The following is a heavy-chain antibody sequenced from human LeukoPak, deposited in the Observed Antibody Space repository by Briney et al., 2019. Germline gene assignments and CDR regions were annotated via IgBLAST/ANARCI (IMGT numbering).Heavy chain of an antibody. CDR1: GFIFTNHA. V-gene: IGHV3-23*01. CDR2: ISGSGGST. D-gene: IGHD3-10*01. J-gene: IGHJ4*02. Sequence: GGSLRLSCAASGFIFTNHAMNWVRQAPGKGQEWVSGISGSGGSTYYAGSVKGRFTISRDNSKNTLYMQMRSLRAEETAVYYCAKGFRSGTYPLDYWGQGTLVTVSS. CDR3: AKGFRSGTYPLDY.